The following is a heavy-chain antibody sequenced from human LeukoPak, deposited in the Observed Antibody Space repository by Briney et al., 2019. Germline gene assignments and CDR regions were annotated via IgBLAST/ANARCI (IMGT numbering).Heavy chain of an antibody. V-gene: IGHV4-4*07. CDR3: AGNHYYGSGSYYSYYYYYYYMDV. CDR1: GYAISSGYY. J-gene: IGHJ6*03. Sequence: PSETLSLTCSVSGYAISSGYYWSWIRQPAGKGLEWIGPVYTSGSTNYNPSLKSRVTMSVDTSKNQFSLKLSSVTAADTAVYYCAGNHYYGSGSYYSYYYYYYYMDVWGKGTTVTISS. CDR2: VYTSGST. D-gene: IGHD3-10*01.